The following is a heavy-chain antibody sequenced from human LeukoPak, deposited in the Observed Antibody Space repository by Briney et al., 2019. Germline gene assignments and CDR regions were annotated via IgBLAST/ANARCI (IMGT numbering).Heavy chain of an antibody. CDR2: INHSGST. J-gene: IGHJ4*02. CDR1: GGSFSGYY. CDR3: ARLAYYYDSSGYFDY. V-gene: IGHV4-34*01. D-gene: IGHD3-22*01. Sequence: PSETLSLTCAVYGGSFSGYYWSWIRQPPGKGLEWIGEINHSGSTNYNPSLKNRVTISVDTSKNQFSLKLSSVTAADTAVYYCARLAYYYDSSGYFDYWGQGTLVTVSS.